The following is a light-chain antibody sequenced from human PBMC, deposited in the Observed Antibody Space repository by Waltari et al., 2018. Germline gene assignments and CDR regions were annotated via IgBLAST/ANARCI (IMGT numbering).Light chain of an antibody. J-gene: IGLJ3*02. Sequence: QSVLTQPPSVSGAPGQRVTISCTGSSPNIGAGHDVHWYQQLPGTAPKLLIYANSNRPSGVPDRFSGSKSGTSASLAITGLQAEDEADYYCQSYDNSLSGSRVFGGGTKLTVL. CDR1: SPNIGAGHD. CDR3: QSYDNSLSGSRV. CDR2: ANS. V-gene: IGLV1-40*01.